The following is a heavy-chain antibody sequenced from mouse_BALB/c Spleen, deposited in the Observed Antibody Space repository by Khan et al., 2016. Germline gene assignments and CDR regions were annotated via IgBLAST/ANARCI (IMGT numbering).Heavy chain of an antibody. D-gene: IGHD2-4*01. CDR3: ARRGNYDGFYFDY. CDR1: GYSITSDYT. J-gene: IGHJ2*01. Sequence: EVQLQESGPGLVKPSQSLSLTCAITGYSITSDYTWNWIRQFPGNKLEWMGYIRYSGGTSYNPSLKSRISITRDTSKKQFFLQLNSVTTEDTATYYCARRGNYDGFYFDYWGQGTTLTVSS. V-gene: IGHV3-2*02. CDR2: IRYSGGT.